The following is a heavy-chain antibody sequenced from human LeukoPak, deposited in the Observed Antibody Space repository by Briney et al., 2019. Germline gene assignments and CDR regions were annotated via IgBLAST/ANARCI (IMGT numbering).Heavy chain of an antibody. Sequence: GESLKISCKGSEYSFTSYWIGWVGRMPGKGLEWMGVIYPSDSDTRYSPSFQGQVTISADKSINTAYLQWSSLKASDTAMYYCARVGGRIAARSLREAFDCWGQGTLVTVSS. V-gene: IGHV5-51*01. CDR3: ARVGGRIAARSLREAFDC. J-gene: IGHJ4*02. CDR1: EYSFTSYW. D-gene: IGHD6-6*01. CDR2: IYPSDSDT.